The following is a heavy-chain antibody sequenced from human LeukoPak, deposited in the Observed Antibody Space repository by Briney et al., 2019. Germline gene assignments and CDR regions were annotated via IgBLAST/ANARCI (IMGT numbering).Heavy chain of an antibody. Sequence: GGSLRLSCAASGFTFSSYEMNWVRQAPGKGLEWVSYISSSGSTIYYADSVKGRFTISRDNSKNTLFLQMNSLRAEDTGMYYCAKDARSFDWLSDHWGQGILVTVSS. J-gene: IGHJ4*02. D-gene: IGHD3-9*01. V-gene: IGHV3-48*03. CDR1: GFTFSSYE. CDR2: ISSSGSTI. CDR3: AKDARSFDWLSDH.